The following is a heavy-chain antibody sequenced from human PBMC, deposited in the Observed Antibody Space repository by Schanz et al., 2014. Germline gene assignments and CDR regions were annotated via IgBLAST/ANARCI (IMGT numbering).Heavy chain of an antibody. CDR1: GFTFSRYA. CDR3: ARESPFGGDCFYH. CDR2: ISNDGSDE. J-gene: IGHJ4*02. D-gene: IGHD2-21*01. V-gene: IGHV3-30*04. Sequence: QVQLVESGGGVVQPGRSVRLSCAASGFTFSRYAMHWVRQAPGKGLEWVAVISNDGSDEHYADSVKGRFTISRDNSKNTLYLQMNSLRAEDTAVYYCARESPFGGDCFYHWGQGTLVTVSS.